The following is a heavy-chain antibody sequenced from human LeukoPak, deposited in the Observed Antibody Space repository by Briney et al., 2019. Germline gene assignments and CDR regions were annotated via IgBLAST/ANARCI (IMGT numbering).Heavy chain of an antibody. Sequence: ASVKVSRKASGYTFTNYDINWVRQATGQGLEWMGWLNPNSGKTGYEQKFQGRVTMTRDSSISTAYLDLSSLSSEDTAVYYCARVRPGPYNYFDLWGQGTLVTVSS. J-gene: IGHJ5*02. CDR2: LNPNSGKT. CDR1: GYTFTNYD. CDR3: ARVRPGPYNYFDL. V-gene: IGHV1-8*01.